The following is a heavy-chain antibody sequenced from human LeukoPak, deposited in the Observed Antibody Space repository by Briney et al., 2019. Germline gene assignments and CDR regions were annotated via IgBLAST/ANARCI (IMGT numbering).Heavy chain of an antibody. J-gene: IGHJ5*02. D-gene: IGHD3-10*01. CDR1: GYTFTASY. CDR3: ARGRFGEWDNWFDP. V-gene: IGHV1-2*02. CDR2: INPNSGAT. Sequence: ASVKVSCKASGYTFTASYIHWVRQAPGQGLEWMAWINPNSGATNYAQKFQGRVTMTRDTSISTAYMELSRLTSDDTAVYFCARGRFGEWDNWFDPWGQGTLVTVSS.